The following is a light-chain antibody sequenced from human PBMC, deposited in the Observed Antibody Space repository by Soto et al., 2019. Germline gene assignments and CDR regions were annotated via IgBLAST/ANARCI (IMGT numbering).Light chain of an antibody. V-gene: IGLV2-14*03. Sequence: QSALTQPASVSGSPGQSITISCTGTNSDVGGDDYVSWYQQYPGKAPRLMIYDVTNRPSGVSNRFSGSKSGNTASLTISGLQAEDEADYYCSSHTVSGTGVFGTGTKLTVL. CDR1: NSDVGGDDY. CDR3: SSHTVSGTGV. J-gene: IGLJ1*01. CDR2: DVT.